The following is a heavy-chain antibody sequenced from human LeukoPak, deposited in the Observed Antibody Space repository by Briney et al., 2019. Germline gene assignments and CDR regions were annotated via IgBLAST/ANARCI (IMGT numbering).Heavy chain of an antibody. CDR3: ASGPWIQDY. D-gene: IGHD5-18*01. CDR1: GGSFGGYY. J-gene: IGHJ4*02. CDR2: INHSGST. V-gene: IGHV4-34*01. Sequence: SETLSLTCAVYGGSFGGYYWSWIRQPPGKGLEWIGEINHSGSTNYNPSLKSRVTISVDTSKNQFSLKLSSVTAADTAVYYCASGPWIQDYWGQGTLVTVSS.